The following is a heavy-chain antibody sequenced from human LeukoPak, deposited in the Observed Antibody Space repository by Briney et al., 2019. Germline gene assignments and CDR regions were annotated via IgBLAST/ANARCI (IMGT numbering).Heavy chain of an antibody. D-gene: IGHD6-13*01. Sequence: SETLSLTCTVSGGSISSGGYYWSWIRQHPGKGLEWIGYIYYGGSTYYNPSLKSRVTISVDTSKNQFSLKLSSVTAADTAVYYCARSIAAAGVPDYWGQGTLVTVSS. CDR2: IYYGGST. V-gene: IGHV4-31*03. CDR1: GGSISSGGYY. J-gene: IGHJ4*02. CDR3: ARSIAAAGVPDY.